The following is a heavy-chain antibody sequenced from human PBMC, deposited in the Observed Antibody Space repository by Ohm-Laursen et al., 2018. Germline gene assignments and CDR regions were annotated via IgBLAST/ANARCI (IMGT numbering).Heavy chain of an antibody. D-gene: IGHD6-6*01. CDR1: GFSLSSYS. J-gene: IGHJ4*02. V-gene: IGHV3-48*01. CDR2: IDTSSRGI. Sequence: SLRLSCAASGFSLSSYSMNWVRQAPGKGLQWVSYIDTSSRGIYSADSAKGRFTISRDNAKNSLYLQMNSLRAEDTAVYYCARDRIAARRGDFDYWGQGTLVTVSS. CDR3: ARDRIAARRGDFDY.